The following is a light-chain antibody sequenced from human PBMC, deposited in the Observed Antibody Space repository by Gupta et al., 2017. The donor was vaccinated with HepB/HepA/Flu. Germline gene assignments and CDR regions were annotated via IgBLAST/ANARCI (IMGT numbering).Light chain of an antibody. CDR1: QSDIYSTNNTNY. CDR2: WAS. Sequence: DIVMTQSQDSMAVSMRERANINCTSSQSDIYSTNNTNYIAWYQKKPGQPPKLLIYWASTRASGVPDRFSGSVSGTDFTLTISSLQAEDVAVYYCQQYYSTPQTFGQGTKVEIK. J-gene: IGKJ1*01. V-gene: IGKV4-1*01. CDR3: QQYYSTPQT.